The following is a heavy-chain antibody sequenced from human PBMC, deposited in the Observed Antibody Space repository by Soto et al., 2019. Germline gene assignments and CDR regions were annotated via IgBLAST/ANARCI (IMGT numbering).Heavy chain of an antibody. V-gene: IGHV3-13*04. D-gene: IGHD3-10*01. CDR1: GFTFSSYD. CDR3: ARVYGSGIWGSGMDV. J-gene: IGHJ6*02. Sequence: EVQLVESGGGLVQPGGSLRLSCAASGFTFSSYDMHWVRQATGKGLEWVSAIGTAGDTYYPGSVKGRFTISRENAKNSLYLQMNSLRAGDTAVYYCARVYGSGIWGSGMDVWGQGTTVTVSS. CDR2: IGTAGDT.